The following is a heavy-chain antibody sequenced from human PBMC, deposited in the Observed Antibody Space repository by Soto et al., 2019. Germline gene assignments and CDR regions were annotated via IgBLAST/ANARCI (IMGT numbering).Heavy chain of an antibody. CDR1: GFTFSNYA. D-gene: IGHD2-15*01. Sequence: QVQLVESGGGVVQPGRSLRLSCAASGFTFSNYAMYWVRQAPGKGLEGGAVISYDGNNKYYADSVKGRFTISRDNSKNTLYLQMNGVRAEDTAVYYCARAGCDGGTCYTLVGLRYGMDVWGQGTTVTVSS. V-gene: IGHV3-30-3*01. CDR3: ARAGCDGGTCYTLVGLRYGMDV. CDR2: ISYDGNNK. J-gene: IGHJ6*02.